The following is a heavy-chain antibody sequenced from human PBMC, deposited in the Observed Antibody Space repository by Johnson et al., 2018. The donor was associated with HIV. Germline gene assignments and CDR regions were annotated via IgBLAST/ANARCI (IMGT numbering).Heavy chain of an antibody. D-gene: IGHD3-16*02. Sequence: VHLVESGGNVVQPGRSLRLSCAASGFTFSSYAMHWVRQAPGKGLEWVSGINWNGGSTGYADSVKGRFTISRDNAKNSLFLQMDSLRAEDTAVYFCARPPAYLYKAAFSIWGQGTMVTVSS. CDR2: INWNGGST. CDR1: GFTFSSYA. CDR3: ARPPAYLYKAAFSI. J-gene: IGHJ3*02. V-gene: IGHV3-20*04.